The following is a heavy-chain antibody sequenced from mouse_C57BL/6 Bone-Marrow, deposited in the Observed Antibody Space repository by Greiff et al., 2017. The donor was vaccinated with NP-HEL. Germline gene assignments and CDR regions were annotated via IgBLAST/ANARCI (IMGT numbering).Heavy chain of an antibody. CDR2: IDPSDSYT. CDR1: GYTFTSYW. V-gene: IGHV1-50*01. J-gene: IGHJ3*01. CDR3: ARWDPEIYYDYDH. Sequence: QVQLQQPGAELVKPGASVKLSCKASGYTFTSYWMQWVKQRPGQGLEWIGEIDPSDSYTNYNQKFKGKATLTVDTSSSTAYMQLSSLTSEDSAVYYCARWDPEIYYDYDHWGQGTLVTVSA. D-gene: IGHD2-4*01.